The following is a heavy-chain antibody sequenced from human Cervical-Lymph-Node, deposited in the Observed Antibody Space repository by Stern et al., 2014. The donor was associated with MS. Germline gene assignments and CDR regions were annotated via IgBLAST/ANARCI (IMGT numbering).Heavy chain of an antibody. Sequence: VHLVESGGGVVQPGRSLRLSCAASGFNFSNHGIHWVRQAPGQGLEWVAIITTDGQNKYDADSVKGRLTISRDNSKNTLYLQMNSLRTEDTAVYYCAKDLCSGGSCYYYYYGMDVWGQGTTVTVSS. CDR1: GFNFSNHG. CDR2: ITTDGQNK. D-gene: IGHD2-15*01. J-gene: IGHJ6*02. V-gene: IGHV3-30*18. CDR3: AKDLCSGGSCYYYYYGMDV.